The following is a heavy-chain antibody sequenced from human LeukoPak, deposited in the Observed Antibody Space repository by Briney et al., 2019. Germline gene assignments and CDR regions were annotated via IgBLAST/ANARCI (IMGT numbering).Heavy chain of an antibody. D-gene: IGHD2-15*01. CDR2: ISGGGSST. V-gene: IGHV3-23*01. Sequence: GGSLRLSCAASGFTFSTFAMTWVRQAPGKGLEWVTAISGGGSSTYYADSVKGRFTISRDNSKNTLYLQMNSLRADDTAVYHCAKARYCSGGSCYDYFDYWGQETLVTVSS. J-gene: IGHJ4*02. CDR3: AKARYCSGGSCYDYFDY. CDR1: GFTFSTFA.